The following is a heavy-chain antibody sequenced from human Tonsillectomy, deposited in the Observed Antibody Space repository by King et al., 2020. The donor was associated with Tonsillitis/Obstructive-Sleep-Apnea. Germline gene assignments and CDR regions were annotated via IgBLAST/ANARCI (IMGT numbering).Heavy chain of an antibody. CDR1: GFTFTYAW. Sequence: VQLVESGGGLVKPGGSLRLSCAASGFTFTYAWMSWVRQAPGKGLEGVGLIKSKSDGGETDYAAPVKGRFTISTDDSKDTLYLQMNSLKTEDTAVYYCTTGRGSYWGQGTLVTVSS. CDR2: IKSKSDGGET. V-gene: IGHV3-15*01. D-gene: IGHD3-10*01. CDR3: TTGRGSY. J-gene: IGHJ4*02.